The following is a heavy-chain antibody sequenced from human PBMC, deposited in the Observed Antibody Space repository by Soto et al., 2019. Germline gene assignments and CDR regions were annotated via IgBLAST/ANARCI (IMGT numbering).Heavy chain of an antibody. CDR1: GFTFSGHT. D-gene: IGHD2-15*01. CDR3: ARGDCSGGICYGMDV. Sequence: TGGSLRLSCAASGFTFSGHTMNWVRQAPGKGLEWVSYIGSSSSAIYYADSVKGRFIISRDSARNSVFLQMSSLRDEDTAVYYCARGDCSGGICYGMDVWGRGTTVTVSS. CDR2: IGSSSSAI. V-gene: IGHV3-48*02. J-gene: IGHJ6*02.